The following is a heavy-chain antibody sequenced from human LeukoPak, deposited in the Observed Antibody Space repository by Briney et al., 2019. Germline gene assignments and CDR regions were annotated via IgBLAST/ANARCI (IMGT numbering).Heavy chain of an antibody. D-gene: IGHD6-6*01. CDR1: GYTFTSYG. V-gene: IGHV1-18*01. CDR3: ARDRGYSSSALGYFDY. J-gene: IGHJ4*02. CDR2: ISAYNGNT. Sequence: ASVKASCTASGYTFTSYGISWVRQAPGQGLEWMGWISAYNGNTNYAQKLQGRVTMTTDTSTSTAYMELRSLRSDDTAVYYCARDRGYSSSALGYFDYWGQGTLVTVSS.